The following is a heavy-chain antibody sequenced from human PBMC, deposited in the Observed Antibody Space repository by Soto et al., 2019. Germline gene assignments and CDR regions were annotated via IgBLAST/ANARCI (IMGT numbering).Heavy chain of an antibody. J-gene: IGHJ4*02. D-gene: IGHD2-21*02. V-gene: IGHV4-34*01. CDR1: GASFSSYY. CDR3: ASASCGDYEGKYYFDY. Sequence: QVHLQQWGAGLLKPSETLSLTCAVYGASFSSYYWSWIRQPPGKGLEWIGEINHSGRTNYNPSLKSRVTISEDTSKNQFSLKLNSVTAADTAVYYCASASCGDYEGKYYFDYWGQGTRVTVSS. CDR2: INHSGRT.